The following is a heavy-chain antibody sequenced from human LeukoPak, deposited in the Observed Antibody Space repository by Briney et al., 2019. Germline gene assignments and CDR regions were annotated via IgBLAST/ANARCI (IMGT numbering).Heavy chain of an antibody. Sequence: PGGSLSLSCSASGFIFRYFAMLCLRQTPGKGLEWVAVFWYDGTNKYYTDSVKGRFTISRDNAKNTLYLQMNSLRAEDTAVYYCAIDQWGHDWSGSVASWGRGTLVTVSS. CDR1: GFIFRYFA. CDR2: FWYDGTNK. CDR3: AIDQWGHDWSGSVAS. V-gene: IGHV3-33*01. J-gene: IGHJ5*02. D-gene: IGHD2-21*01.